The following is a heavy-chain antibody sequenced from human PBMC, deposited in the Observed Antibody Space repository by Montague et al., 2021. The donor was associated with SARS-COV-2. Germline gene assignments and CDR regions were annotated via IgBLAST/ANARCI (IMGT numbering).Heavy chain of an antibody. CDR1: GGSISSCSYY. CDR3: ARDIPVAGVFDY. Sequence: TLSLTCTVSGGSISSCSYYWIWIRQPAGKGLEWFGRICISSSTNYNLSLKSRVTISVYTSKNQFSLKLITVTAADTAVYYCARDIPVAGVFDYWGQGTLVTVSS. V-gene: IGHV4-61*02. CDR2: ICISSST. J-gene: IGHJ4*02. D-gene: IGHD6-19*01.